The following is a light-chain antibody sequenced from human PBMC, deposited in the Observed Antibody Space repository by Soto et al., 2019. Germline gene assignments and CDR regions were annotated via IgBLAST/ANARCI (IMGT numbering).Light chain of an antibody. CDR2: EDN. J-gene: IGLJ3*02. CDR3: CAYAGSSTGV. V-gene: IGLV2-23*01. Sequence: QSVLTQPASVSGSPGQSITISCTGTSSDVGNYNLVSWYQQHPVKAPQLIIYEDNKQPSRVSNRFSGSKSGNTASLTISGLQAEDEGDYYCCAYAGSSTGVFGGGTKLTVL. CDR1: SSDVGNYNL.